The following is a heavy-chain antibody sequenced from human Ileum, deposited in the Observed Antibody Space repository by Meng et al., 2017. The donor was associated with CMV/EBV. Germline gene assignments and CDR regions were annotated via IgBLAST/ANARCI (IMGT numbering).Heavy chain of an antibody. CDR2: INGDGTRT. J-gene: IGHJ4*02. V-gene: IGHV3-74*01. D-gene: IGHD3-10*01. CDR3: TTGDNYYYNY. CDR1: GLTFSKYW. Sequence: GESLKISCVASGLTFSKYWMHWVRQAPGKGLVWVSLINGDGTRTPYADSVKGRFTISRDNAKNTVYVQMNSLRVEDTAVYYCTTGDNYYYNYWGRGTLVTVS.